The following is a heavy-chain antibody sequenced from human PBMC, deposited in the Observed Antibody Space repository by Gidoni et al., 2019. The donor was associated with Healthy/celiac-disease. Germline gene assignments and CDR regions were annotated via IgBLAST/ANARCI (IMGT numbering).Heavy chain of an antibody. J-gene: IGHJ6*02. CDR2: IYSGGST. CDR3: ARARTIFGAIYGMDV. D-gene: IGHD3-3*01. CDR1: GFTVSSNY. V-gene: IGHV3-53*01. Sequence: EVQLVESGGGLIQPGGSLRLSCAASGFTVSSNYMSWVRQAPGKGLEWVSVIYSGGSTYYADSVKGRFTISRDNSKNTLYLQMNSLRAEDTAVYYCARARTIFGAIYGMDVWGQGTTVTVSS.